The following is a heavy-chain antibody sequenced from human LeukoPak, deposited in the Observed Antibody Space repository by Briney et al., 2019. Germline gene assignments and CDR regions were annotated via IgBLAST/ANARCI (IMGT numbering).Heavy chain of an antibody. CDR2: IYHSGST. J-gene: IGHJ3*02. V-gene: IGHV4-38-2*02. CDR1: GYSISSGYY. D-gene: IGHD3-16*02. Sequence: SETLSLTCTVSGYSISSGYYWGWIRQPPGKGLEWIGSIYHSGSTNYNPSLKSRVTISVDTSKNQFSLKLSSVTAADTAVYYCARGRPGYDYVWGSYRYTHAFDIWGQGTMVTVSS. CDR3: ARGRPGYDYVWGSYRYTHAFDI.